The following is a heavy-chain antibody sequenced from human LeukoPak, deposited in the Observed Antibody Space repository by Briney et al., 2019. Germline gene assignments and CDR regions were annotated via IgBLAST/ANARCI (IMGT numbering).Heavy chain of an antibody. Sequence: GGSLRLSCAASGFTFSSYAMSWVRQAPGKGLEWVSAISGSGGNTYYADSVKGRFTISRDNSKNTLYLQMSSLRAEDTAVYYCAKDGSVAGFDYWGQGTLVTVSS. J-gene: IGHJ4*02. CDR2: ISGSGGNT. V-gene: IGHV3-23*01. D-gene: IGHD6-19*01. CDR1: GFTFSSYA. CDR3: AKDGSVAGFDY.